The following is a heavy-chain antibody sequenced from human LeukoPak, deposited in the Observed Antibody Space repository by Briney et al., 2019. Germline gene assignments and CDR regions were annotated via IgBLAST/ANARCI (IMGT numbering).Heavy chain of an antibody. CDR3: GRELDWLPTLDY. J-gene: IGHJ4*02. V-gene: IGHV3-74*01. CDR1: GFAFSNYW. Sequence: GGSLRLSRAASGFAFSNYWMHWVRQAPGKGLVWVSRINSDGSSTRYADSVKGRFTISRDNAKNTLYLQMNSLRAEDTAVYYCGRELDWLPTLDYWGQGTLVTVSS. CDR2: INSDGSST. D-gene: IGHD3-9*01.